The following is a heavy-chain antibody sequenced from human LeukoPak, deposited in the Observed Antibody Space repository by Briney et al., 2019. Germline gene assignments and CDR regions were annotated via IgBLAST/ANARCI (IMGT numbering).Heavy chain of an antibody. CDR3: ARRARDLLGATDYFGY. CDR1: GYSFTSYW. J-gene: IGHJ4*02. CDR2: IYPGDSDT. D-gene: IGHD1-26*01. Sequence: GESLKISCKGSGYSFTSYWIGWVRHMPGKGLEWMGIIYPGDSDTRYSPSFQGQVTISVDKSISTAYLQWGSLRASDTAMYFCARRARDLLGATDYFGYWGQGTLVTVSS. V-gene: IGHV5-51*01.